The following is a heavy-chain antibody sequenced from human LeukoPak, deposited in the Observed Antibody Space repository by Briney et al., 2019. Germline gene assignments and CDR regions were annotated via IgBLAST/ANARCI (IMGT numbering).Heavy chain of an antibody. Sequence: GRSLRLSCAASGFTFDDYAMHWVRQAPGKGLEWVSGISWNSGSIGYADSVKGRFTISRDNAKNSLYLQMNSLRAEDTALYYCAKGFENIVGAIFGYWGRGTLVTVSS. CDR2: ISWNSGSI. D-gene: IGHD1-26*01. CDR1: GFTFDDYA. J-gene: IGHJ4*02. V-gene: IGHV3-9*01. CDR3: AKGFENIVGAIFGY.